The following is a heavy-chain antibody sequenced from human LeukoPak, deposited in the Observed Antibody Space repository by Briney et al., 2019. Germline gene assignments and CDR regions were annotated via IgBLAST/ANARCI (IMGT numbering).Heavy chain of an antibody. J-gene: IGHJ3*02. CDR1: GYTFTGYY. Sequence: ASVKVSCKASGYTFTGYYMHWVRQAPGQGLEWMGWINPNSGGTNYAQKFQGRVTMTRDTSISTAYMELSRLRSDDPAVYYCARVAHAGLPAKAFDIWGQGKMVTVSS. D-gene: IGHD3-16*01. CDR2: INPNSGGT. CDR3: ARVAHAGLPAKAFDI. V-gene: IGHV1-2*02.